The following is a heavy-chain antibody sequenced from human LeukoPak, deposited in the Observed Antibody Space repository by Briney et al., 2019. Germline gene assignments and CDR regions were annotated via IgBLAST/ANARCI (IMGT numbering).Heavy chain of an antibody. Sequence: ASVKVSRKASGGTFSSYAISWVRQAPGQGLEWMGGIIPIFGTANYAQKFQGRVTITTDESTSTAYMELSSLRSEDTAVYYCARRQFWSGLEAYFDYWGQGTLVTVSS. D-gene: IGHD3-3*01. CDR2: IIPIFGTA. CDR3: ARRQFWSGLEAYFDY. V-gene: IGHV1-69*05. J-gene: IGHJ4*02. CDR1: GGTFSSYA.